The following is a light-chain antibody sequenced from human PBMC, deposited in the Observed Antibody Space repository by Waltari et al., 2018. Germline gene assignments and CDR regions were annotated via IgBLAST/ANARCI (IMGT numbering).Light chain of an antibody. CDR2: DAS. CDR1: QSVGVN. CDR3: QQRRTWPSIT. V-gene: IGKV3-11*01. Sequence: ELVLTQSPATLSLSPGQRGTLSCRDSQSVGVNLAWYQQKPGQAPSLLIYDASNRATGIPARFSGSGSGTDFTLTISSLEPEDFAVYYCQQRRTWPSITFGQGTRLEI. J-gene: IGKJ5*01.